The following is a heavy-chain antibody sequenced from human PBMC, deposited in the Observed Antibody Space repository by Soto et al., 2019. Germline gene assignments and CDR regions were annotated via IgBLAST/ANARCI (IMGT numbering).Heavy chain of an antibody. V-gene: IGHV3-30*18. CDR3: AKDRYGSSSYGMDV. CDR1: GFIFSSYG. D-gene: IGHD6-6*01. J-gene: IGHJ6*02. Sequence: QVQLVESGGGVVQPGRTQTLSCAASGFIFSSYGMHWVRQAPGKGLEWVAVISSGSNKDYADSVKGRFTISRDNSKNTLYLQMNSLRAEDTAVYYCAKDRYGSSSYGMDVWGQGTTVTVSS. CDR2: ISSGSNK.